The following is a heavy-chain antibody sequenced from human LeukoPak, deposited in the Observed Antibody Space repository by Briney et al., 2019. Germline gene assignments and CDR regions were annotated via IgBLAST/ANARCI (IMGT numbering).Heavy chain of an antibody. D-gene: IGHD1-26*01. CDR1: GYTFTGYY. J-gene: IGHJ3*02. CDR3: AREGSGGSRDAFDI. V-gene: IGHV1-2*02. Sequence: ASVKVSCKASGYTFTGYYMHWVRQAPGQGLEWMGWINPNSGGTNYAQKFQGRVTMTRDTSISTAYMELSRPRSDDTAVYYCAREGSGGSRDAFDIWGQGTMVTVSS. CDR2: INPNSGGT.